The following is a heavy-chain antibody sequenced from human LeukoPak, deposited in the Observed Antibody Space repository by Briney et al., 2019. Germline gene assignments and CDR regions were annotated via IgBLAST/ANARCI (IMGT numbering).Heavy chain of an antibody. V-gene: IGHV3-9*01. D-gene: IGHD3-10*01. J-gene: IGHJ4*02. CDR3: TRDLSAGLPGGFDS. CDR2: ISWNSGSI. Sequence: GGSLRLSCAASGFTFDDYAMHWVRQAPGKGLEWVSGISWNSGSIGYADSVKGRFTISRDDARNSLSLHMNSLRAEDSAVYFCTRDLSAGLPGGFDSWGQGTLVSVSS. CDR1: GFTFDDYA.